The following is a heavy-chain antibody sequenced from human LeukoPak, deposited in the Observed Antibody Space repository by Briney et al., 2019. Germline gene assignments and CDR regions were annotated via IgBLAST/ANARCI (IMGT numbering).Heavy chain of an antibody. Sequence: ASVKVSCKASGSTFSSYGIIWVRQAPGQGLEWMGWVSAFNGNTDYAPKLQGRVTMTTDTSTTTAYMELRSLTSDDTAVYYCARRGGSYSHSDFWGQGTLVTVSS. V-gene: IGHV1-18*01. J-gene: IGHJ4*02. CDR1: GSTFSSYG. CDR3: ARRGGSYSHSDF. D-gene: IGHD1-26*01. CDR2: VSAFNGNT.